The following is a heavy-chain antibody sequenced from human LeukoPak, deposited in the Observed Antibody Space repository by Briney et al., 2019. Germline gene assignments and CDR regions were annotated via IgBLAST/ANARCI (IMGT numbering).Heavy chain of an antibody. CDR2: IYYSGST. CDR1: GGSISSYY. D-gene: IGHD3-22*01. Sequence: PSETLSLTCTVSGGSISSYYWSWIRQPPGKGLEWIGYIYYSGSTNYNPSLKSRVTISVDTSKNQFSLKLSSVTAADTAVYYCARAKYYYDSSGYYSFDHWGQGTLVTVSS. J-gene: IGHJ4*02. CDR3: ARAKYYYDSSGYYSFDH. V-gene: IGHV4-59*01.